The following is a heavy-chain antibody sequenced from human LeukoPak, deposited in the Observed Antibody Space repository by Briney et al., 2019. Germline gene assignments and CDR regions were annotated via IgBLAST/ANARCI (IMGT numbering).Heavy chain of an antibody. CDR3: ASRSGIAASRWGIIWDY. D-gene: IGHD6-6*01. J-gene: IGHJ4*02. CDR2: ISGSGGST. CDR1: GFTFSSYA. V-gene: IGHV3-23*01. Sequence: GGSLRLSCAASGFTFSSYAMSWVRQAPGKGLEWVSAISGSGGSTYYADSVKGRFTISRDNSKNTLYLQMNSLRAEDTAVYYCASRSGIAASRWGIIWDYWGQGTLVTVSS.